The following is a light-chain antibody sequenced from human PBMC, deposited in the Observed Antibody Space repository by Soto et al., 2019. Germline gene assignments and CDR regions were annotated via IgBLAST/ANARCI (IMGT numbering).Light chain of an antibody. CDR3: QQYNSYPVT. CDR2: KAS. Sequence: DIQMTHSPSTLSASVGDRVTITCRASQSISSWLAWYQQKPGKAPKFLMYKASSLESGVPSRFSGSGSGTEFTLTISSLQPDDFATYYCQQYNSYPVTFGGGTRVEIK. V-gene: IGKV1-5*03. CDR1: QSISSW. J-gene: IGKJ4*01.